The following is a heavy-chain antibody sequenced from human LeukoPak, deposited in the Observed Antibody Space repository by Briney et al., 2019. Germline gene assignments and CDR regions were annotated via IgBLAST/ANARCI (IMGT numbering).Heavy chain of an antibody. J-gene: IGHJ5*02. CDR3: ARGYQLLHSYNWFDP. V-gene: IGHV4-34*01. CDR1: GGSVNDYY. Sequence: PSETLSLTCAVYGGSVNDYYWTWIRQPSGTGLEWIGEINLSGYTNYNPSLKGRVTISLDTSKNQFSLKLSSVTAADTAVYYCARGYQLLHSYNWFDPWGQGTLVTVSS. D-gene: IGHD2-2*01. CDR2: INLSGYT.